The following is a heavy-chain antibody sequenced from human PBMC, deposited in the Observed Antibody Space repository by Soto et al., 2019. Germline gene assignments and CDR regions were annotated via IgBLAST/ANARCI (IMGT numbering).Heavy chain of an antibody. Sequence: SETLSLTCTVSGGSISSGDYYWSWIRQPPGKGLEWIGYIYYSGSTYYNPSLKSRVTISVDTSKNQFSLKLSSVTAADTAVYYCARGAIDIVVVVAAAGDSYGPLDYWGQGTLVTVSS. CDR1: GGSISSGDYY. CDR2: IYYSGST. V-gene: IGHV4-30-4*01. D-gene: IGHD2-15*01. CDR3: ARGAIDIVVVVAAAGDSYGPLDY. J-gene: IGHJ4*02.